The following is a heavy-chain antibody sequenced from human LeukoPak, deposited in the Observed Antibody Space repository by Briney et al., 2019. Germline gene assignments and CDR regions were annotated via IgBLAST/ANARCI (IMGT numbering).Heavy chain of an antibody. CDR3: ARDPGGVMVRGVYDY. D-gene: IGHD3-10*01. CDR1: GFTFSSYS. V-gene: IGHV3-21*01. CDR2: ISSSSSYI. Sequence: GGSLRLSCAASGFTFSSYSMNWVRQAPGKGLEWVSSISSSSSYIYYADSVKGRFTISRDNAKNSLYLQMNSLRAEDTAVYYCARDPGGVMVRGVYDYWGQGTLVTVSS. J-gene: IGHJ4*02.